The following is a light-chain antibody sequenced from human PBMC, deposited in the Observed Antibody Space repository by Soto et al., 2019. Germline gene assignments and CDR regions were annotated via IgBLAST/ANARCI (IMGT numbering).Light chain of an antibody. V-gene: IGLV2-14*03. CDR1: SSDIGAYIH. Sequence: QSALTQPASVSGSPGQSIAVSCSGTSSDIGAYIHVPWYQQHPGKAPKLMIYDVSNRPSGVSDRFSGSKSGNTASLTISGLQAEDEADYYCTSYTTSGTYVFGAGTKLTVL. CDR3: TSYTTSGTYV. CDR2: DVS. J-gene: IGLJ1*01.